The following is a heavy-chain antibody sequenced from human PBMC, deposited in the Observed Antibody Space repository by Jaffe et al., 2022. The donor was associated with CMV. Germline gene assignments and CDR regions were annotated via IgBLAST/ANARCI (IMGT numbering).Heavy chain of an antibody. Sequence: DVQLVESGGALVKPGGSLRLSCVVSGFPFKTAWLTWVRQAPGKGLEWVGYIRSNNDGGTADYAAPVKGRFTISRDDSENTIYLQMNSLKAEDTAVYYCSTDLGWSGGDFWGQGTLVTVSS. CDR3: STDLGWSGGDF. CDR2: IRSNNDGGTA. V-gene: IGHV3-15*02. D-gene: IGHD3-16*01. CDR1: GFPFKTAW. J-gene: IGHJ4*02.